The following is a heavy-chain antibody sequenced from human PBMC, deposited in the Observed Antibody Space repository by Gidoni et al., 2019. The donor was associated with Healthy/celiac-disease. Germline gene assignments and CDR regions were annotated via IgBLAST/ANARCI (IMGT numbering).Heavy chain of an antibody. CDR3: ARVQQEDYGDYGTTDY. Sequence: EVQLVESGGGLVQPGGSLRLSCAASGFTFSIYWMGSFRQAPGKGLEWVANIKQDGSEKYYVDSVKGRFTISRDNAKNSLYLQMNSLIAEDTAVYYCARVQQEDYGDYGTTDYWGQGTLVTVSS. J-gene: IGHJ4*02. CDR1: GFTFSIYW. D-gene: IGHD4-17*01. V-gene: IGHV3-7*05. CDR2: IKQDGSEK.